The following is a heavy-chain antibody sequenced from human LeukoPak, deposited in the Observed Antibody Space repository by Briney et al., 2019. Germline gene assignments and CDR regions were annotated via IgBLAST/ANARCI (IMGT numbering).Heavy chain of an antibody. J-gene: IGHJ4*02. Sequence: PGGSLRLSCAASGFTFSSYAMHWVRQAPGKGLEWVAVISYDGSNKYYADSVKGRFTISRDNSKNTLYLQMNSLRAEDTAVYYCARGRLTYYGDYVDYWGQGTLVTASS. D-gene: IGHD4-17*01. CDR3: ARGRLTYYGDYVDY. CDR2: ISYDGSNK. V-gene: IGHV3-30*04. CDR1: GFTFSSYA.